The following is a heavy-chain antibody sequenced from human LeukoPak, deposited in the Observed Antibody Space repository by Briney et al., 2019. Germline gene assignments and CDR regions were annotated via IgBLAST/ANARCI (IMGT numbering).Heavy chain of an antibody. V-gene: IGHV3-23*01. CDR2: FSSSGGST. Sequence: PGGSLRLSCAASGFTFNIYAMSWVRQAPGRGLEWVSPFSSSGGSTYYADSVKGRFAISRDDSKKTLSLQMNSLRVEDTAVYYCAREMGGYYFDYWGQGTLVTVSS. CDR1: GFTFNIYA. J-gene: IGHJ4*02. CDR3: AREMGGYYFDY. D-gene: IGHD3-16*01.